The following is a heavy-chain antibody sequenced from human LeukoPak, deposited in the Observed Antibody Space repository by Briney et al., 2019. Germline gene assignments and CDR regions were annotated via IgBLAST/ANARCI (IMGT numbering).Heavy chain of an antibody. Sequence: GGSLRLSCAGSGFTFSSYGMHWVRQAPGKGLEWVAFISYDGGNKYYADSVKGRFTISRDNSKNTLYLQMNSLRAEDTAVYYCARDPAGRGSGTYYPYFYGMDVWGQGTTVTVSS. CDR2: ISYDGGNK. CDR1: GFTFSSYG. V-gene: IGHV3-30*03. D-gene: IGHD3-10*01. J-gene: IGHJ6*02. CDR3: ARDPAGRGSGTYYPYFYGMDV.